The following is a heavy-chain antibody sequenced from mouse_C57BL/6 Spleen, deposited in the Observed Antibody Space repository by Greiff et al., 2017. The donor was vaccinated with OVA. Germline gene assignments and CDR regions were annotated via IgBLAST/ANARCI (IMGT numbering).Heavy chain of an antibody. CDR1: GYTFTSYW. J-gene: IGHJ2*01. V-gene: IGHV1-69*01. CDR2: IDPSDSYT. CDR3: ARKAIYYDYDGAFDY. D-gene: IGHD2-4*01. Sequence: QVQLKQPGAELVMPGASVKLSCKASGYTFTSYWMHWVKQRPGQGLEWIGEIDPSDSYTNYNQKFKGKSTLTVDKSSSTAYMQLSSLTSEDSAVYYCARKAIYYDYDGAFDYWGQGTTRTVSS.